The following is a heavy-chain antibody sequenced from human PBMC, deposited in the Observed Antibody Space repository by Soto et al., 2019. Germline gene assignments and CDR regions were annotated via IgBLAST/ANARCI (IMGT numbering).Heavy chain of an antibody. CDR1: GGSFSGYY. J-gene: IGHJ5*02. CDR2: INHSGST. D-gene: IGHD5-12*01. Sequence: QVQLQQWGAGLLKPSETLSLTCAVYGGSFSGYYWSWIRQPPGKGLEWIGEINHSGSTNYNPSLKSRVTISVDTSKNQFSLKLSSVPAADTAVYYCARGAYEVFLVATTGWFDPWGQGTLVTVSS. CDR3: ARGAYEVFLVATTGWFDP. V-gene: IGHV4-34*01.